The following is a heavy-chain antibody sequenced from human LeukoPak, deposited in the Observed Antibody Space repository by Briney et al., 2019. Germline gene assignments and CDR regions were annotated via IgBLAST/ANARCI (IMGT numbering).Heavy chain of an antibody. V-gene: IGHV4-59*12. CDR2: IYYSGST. Sequence: SETLSLTCTASGGSISGYYWSWIRQPPGKGLEWIGYIYYSGSTNYNPSLKSRVTISVDTSKNQFSLKLSSVTAADTAVYYCARDYTFSDYGDYLGAIDIWGQGTLVTVSS. J-gene: IGHJ3*02. CDR1: GGSISGYY. D-gene: IGHD4-17*01. CDR3: ARDYTFSDYGDYLGAIDI.